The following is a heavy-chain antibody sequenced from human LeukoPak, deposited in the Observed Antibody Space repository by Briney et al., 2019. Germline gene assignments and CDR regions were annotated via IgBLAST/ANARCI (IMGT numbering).Heavy chain of an antibody. V-gene: IGHV4-61*02. CDR2: IYTSGST. D-gene: IGHD2-15*01. CDR3: ARDLGSGRDY. Sequence: SETLSLTCTVSGGSISSGTYYWSWIRQPAGKGLEWIGRIYTSGSTNYNPSLKSRITISVDTSKNQFSLKLSSVTAADTAVYYCARDLGSGRDYWGQGTLVTVSS. CDR1: GGSISSGTYY. J-gene: IGHJ4*02.